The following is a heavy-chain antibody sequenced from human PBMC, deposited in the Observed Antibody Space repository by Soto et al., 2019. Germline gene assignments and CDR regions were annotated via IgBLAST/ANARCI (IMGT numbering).Heavy chain of an antibody. CDR1: GASISSSHW. V-gene: IGHV4-4*02. J-gene: IGHJ6*02. D-gene: IGHD3-10*01. Sequence: SETLSLTCSVSGASISSSHWWSWVRQPPGKGLEWIGEIYHSGSTNYNPSLESRVTISVDKSKNQFSLKLTSVTAADTAVYFCAKGTLYYGSGSYYSHYSYGMDVWGPGTTVTVSS. CDR2: IYHSGST. CDR3: AKGTLYYGSGSYYSHYSYGMDV.